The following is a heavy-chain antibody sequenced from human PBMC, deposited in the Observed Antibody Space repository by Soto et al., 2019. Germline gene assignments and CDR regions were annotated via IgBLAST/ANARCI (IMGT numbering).Heavy chain of an antibody. Sequence: QVQLVQSGAAVRKPGSSVKVSCKAPGSTFSTYIISWVRQAPGQGLEWMGRIIPIPDITNYAQKFQGRVTVTADRSTRTAYMELTSLKSEDTAVYYCARDRITTRGDAFDLWGQGTMVTVSS. J-gene: IGHJ3*01. CDR3: ARDRITTRGDAFDL. D-gene: IGHD3-3*01. CDR1: GSTFSTYI. V-gene: IGHV1-69*08. CDR2: IIPIPDIT.